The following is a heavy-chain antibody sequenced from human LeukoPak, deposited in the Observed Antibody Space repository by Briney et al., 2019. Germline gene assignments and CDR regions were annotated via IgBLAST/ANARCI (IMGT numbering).Heavy chain of an antibody. Sequence: GGSLRLSCTASGFTFSSYPMYWVRQAPGKGLEWVSAISGDGKNTYYAESMKGRFTISRDNAKNSLYLQMNSLRAEDTAVYYCARPFYYDNNGGEGMDVWGQGTTVTVSS. CDR1: GFTFSSYP. J-gene: IGHJ6*02. V-gene: IGHV3-21*06. D-gene: IGHD3-22*01. CDR3: ARPFYYDNNGGEGMDV. CDR2: ISGDGKNT.